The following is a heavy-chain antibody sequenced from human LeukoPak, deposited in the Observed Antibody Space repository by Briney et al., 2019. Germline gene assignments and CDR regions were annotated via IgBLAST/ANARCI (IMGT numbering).Heavy chain of an antibody. CDR3: ASYIGGYNKYYFDY. CDR1: GYRFTNYW. J-gene: IGHJ4*02. D-gene: IGHD5-24*01. CDR2: IYPGDSDT. Sequence: GESLKISCKGSGYRFTNYWIGWVRQMPGKGLEWMGIIYPGDSDTRYNPSFQGQVTISADKSLTTAYLQWSSLKASDTAMYYSASYIGGYNKYYFDYWGQGTLVTVSS. V-gene: IGHV5-51*01.